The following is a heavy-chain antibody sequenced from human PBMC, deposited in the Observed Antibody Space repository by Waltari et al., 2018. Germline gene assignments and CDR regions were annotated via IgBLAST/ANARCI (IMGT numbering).Heavy chain of an antibody. CDR3: AREVGGSSWSTTPRGDAFDI. V-gene: IGHV4-38-2*01. CDR2: IYHRGIV. D-gene: IGHD6-13*01. J-gene: IGHJ3*02. Sequence: QVQLQESGPGLVKPWETLSLNCAVSGYSISNGYYWAWIRQPPGKGLEWLGIIYHRGIVYYNPSLKSRVTISIDTSKNQFSLMLTSVTAADTAVYYCAREVGGSSWSTTPRGDAFDIWGQGTMVTVSS. CDR1: GYSISNGYY.